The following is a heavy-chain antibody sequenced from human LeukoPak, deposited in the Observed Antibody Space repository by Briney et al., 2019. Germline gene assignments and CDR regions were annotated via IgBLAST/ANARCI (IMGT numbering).Heavy chain of an antibody. CDR3: ARGAKWAYYFDY. Sequence: GGSLRLSCAASGFTFTGHNMNWVRQAPGKGLEWVSFVSISSGTIYYADSVKGRFTISRDNAKDTLYLHMNSLTAEDTAAYYCARGAKWAYYFDYWGQGTLVTVSS. CDR1: GFTFTGHN. D-gene: IGHD1-26*01. V-gene: IGHV3-48*04. CDR2: VSISSGTI. J-gene: IGHJ4*02.